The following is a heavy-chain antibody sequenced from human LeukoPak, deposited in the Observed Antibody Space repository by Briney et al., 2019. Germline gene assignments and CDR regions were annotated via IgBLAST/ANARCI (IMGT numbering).Heavy chain of an antibody. CDR1: GGSFSGYY. D-gene: IGHD3-3*01. CDR3: VRAGSLGVVIH. J-gene: IGHJ4*02. V-gene: IGHV4-34*01. Sequence: PSETLSLTCAVYGGSFSGYYWSWIRQPPGKGLEWIGEINHSGSTNYNPFLKSRVTISVDTSKNQFSLKLSSVTAADTAVYYCVRAGSLGVVIHWGQGTLVTVSS. CDR2: INHSGST.